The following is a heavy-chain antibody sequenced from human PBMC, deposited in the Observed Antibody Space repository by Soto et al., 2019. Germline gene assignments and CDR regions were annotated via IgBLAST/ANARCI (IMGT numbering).Heavy chain of an antibody. CDR3: ARGRHYYGSGSYYNG. CDR2: INHSGST. J-gene: IGHJ4*02. CDR1: GGSFSGYY. Sequence: QVQLQQWGAGLLKPSETLSLTCAVYGGSFSGYYWSWIRQPPGKGLEWIGEINHSGSTNYNPSLKSRVTISVDTSKNQFSLKLSSVTAADTAVYYCARGRHYYGSGSYYNGWGQGTLVTVSS. D-gene: IGHD3-10*01. V-gene: IGHV4-34*01.